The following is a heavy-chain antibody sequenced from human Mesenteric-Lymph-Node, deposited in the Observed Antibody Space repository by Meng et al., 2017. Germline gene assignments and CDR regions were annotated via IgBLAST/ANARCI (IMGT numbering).Heavy chain of an antibody. CDR3: ARDQVPATAIPIIGYFDL. Sequence: GESLKISCAASGFTFSSYGMHWVRQAPGKGLEWVAVIWYDGSNKYYADSVKGRFTISRDNAKNSLYLQMNSLRAEDTAVYYCARDQVPATAIPIIGYFDLWGRGTLVTVSS. CDR2: IWYDGSNK. V-gene: IGHV3-33*01. J-gene: IGHJ2*01. D-gene: IGHD2-2*02. CDR1: GFTFSSYG.